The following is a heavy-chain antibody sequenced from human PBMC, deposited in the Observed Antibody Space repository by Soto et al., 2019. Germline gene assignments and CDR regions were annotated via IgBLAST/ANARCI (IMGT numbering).Heavy chain of an antibody. D-gene: IGHD3-10*01. CDR1: GFTFSSYG. Sequence: GGSLRLSCAASGFTFSSYGMHWVRQAPGKGLEWVAVIWYDGSNKYYADSVKGRFTISRDNSKNTLYLQMNSLRAEDTAVYYCARDQTVRGEDAFDIWGQGTMVTVSS. CDR3: ARDQTVRGEDAFDI. CDR2: IWYDGSNK. J-gene: IGHJ3*02. V-gene: IGHV3-33*01.